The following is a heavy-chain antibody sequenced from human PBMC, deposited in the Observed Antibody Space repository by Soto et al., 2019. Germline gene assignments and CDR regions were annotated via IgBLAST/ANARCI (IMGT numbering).Heavy chain of an antibody. CDR1: GGSISGGRYY. V-gene: IGHV4-31*03. D-gene: IGHD3-16*02. Sequence: QVPLQESGPGLVKPSQTLSLTCNVSGGSISGGRYYWHWIRQHPVKGLEWIGNIYDNGITYYNPSLKSRVIISEDTSTNQFSLMLSSVTAADTAVYYCTRYRGFGMDVWGPGTTVTVAS. CDR3: TRYRGFGMDV. CDR2: IYDNGIT. J-gene: IGHJ6*02.